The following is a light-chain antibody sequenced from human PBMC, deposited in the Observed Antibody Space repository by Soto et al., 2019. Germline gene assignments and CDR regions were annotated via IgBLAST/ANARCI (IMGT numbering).Light chain of an antibody. CDR3: QQYNSYPWT. J-gene: IGKJ1*01. CDR1: QSISSW. CDR2: DAS. Sequence: DIQMPQSLSTLSASVGDRVTITCRASQSISSWLAWYQQKPGKAPKLLIYDASSLESGVPSRFSGSASGTEFTLTISTLQPDDFATYYCQQYNSYPWTFGQGTKVEIK. V-gene: IGKV1-5*01.